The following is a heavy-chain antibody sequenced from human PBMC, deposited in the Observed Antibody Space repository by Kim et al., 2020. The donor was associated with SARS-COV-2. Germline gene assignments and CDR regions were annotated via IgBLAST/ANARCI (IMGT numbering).Heavy chain of an antibody. CDR3: TTDTY. CDR2: KTDGGTT. J-gene: IGHJ4*02. V-gene: IGHV3-15*01. Sequence: KTDGGTTDYATPVKGRFTISRDDSKNTLYLQMNSLKTEDTAVYYCTTDTYWGQGTLVTVSS.